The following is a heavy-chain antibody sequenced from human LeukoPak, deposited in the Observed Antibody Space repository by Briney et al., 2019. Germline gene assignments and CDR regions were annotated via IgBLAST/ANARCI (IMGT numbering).Heavy chain of an antibody. Sequence: SSETLSLTCTVSGGSISSSSYYWGWIRQPPGKGLEWIGSIYYSGSTYYNPSLKSRVTISVDTSKNQFSLKLSSVTAADTAVYYCARSRYYYGSGKTNWFDPWGQGTLVTVSS. D-gene: IGHD3-10*01. V-gene: IGHV4-39*07. J-gene: IGHJ5*02. CDR3: ARSRYYYGSGKTNWFDP. CDR2: IYYSGST. CDR1: GGSISSSSYY.